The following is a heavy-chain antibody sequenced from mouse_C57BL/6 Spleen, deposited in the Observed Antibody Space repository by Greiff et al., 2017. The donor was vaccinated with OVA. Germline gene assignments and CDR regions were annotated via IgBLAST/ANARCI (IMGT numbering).Heavy chain of an antibody. CDR3: AVYYGSSAFAY. CDR2: IYPRSGNT. D-gene: IGHD1-1*01. Sequence: QVHVKQSGAELARPGASVKLSCKASGYTFTSYGISWVKQRTGQGLEWIGEIYPRSGNTYYNEKFKGKATLTADKSSSTAYMELRSLTSEDSAVYFCAVYYGSSAFAYWGQGTLVTVSA. J-gene: IGHJ3*01. CDR1: GYTFTSYG. V-gene: IGHV1-81*01.